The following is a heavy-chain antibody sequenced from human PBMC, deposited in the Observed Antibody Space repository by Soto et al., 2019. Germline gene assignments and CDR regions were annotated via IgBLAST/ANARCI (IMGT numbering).Heavy chain of an antibody. CDR3: ARGQIFGGSPGWFDP. D-gene: IGHD3-3*01. CDR2: IIPIFGTA. CDR1: GGTFSSYA. V-gene: IGHV1-69*13. Sequence: GASVKVSCKASGGTFSSYAISWVRQAPGQGLEWMGGIIPIFGTANYAQKFQGRVTITADESTSTAYMELSSLRSEDTAVYYCARGQIFGGSPGWFDPWGQGTLVTVLL. J-gene: IGHJ5*02.